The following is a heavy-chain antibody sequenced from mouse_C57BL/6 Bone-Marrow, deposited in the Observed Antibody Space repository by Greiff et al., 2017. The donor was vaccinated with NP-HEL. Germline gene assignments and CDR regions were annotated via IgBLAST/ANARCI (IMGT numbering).Heavy chain of an antibody. Sequence: QVQLQQPGAELVKPGASVKMSCKASGYTFTSYWITWVKQRPGQGLEWIGDIYPGSGSTNYNEKFKSKATLTVDTSSSTAYMQLSSLTSEDSAVYYCARFPDYYGSSYVDAIDYWGQGTSVTVSS. CDR2: IYPGSGST. D-gene: IGHD1-1*01. V-gene: IGHV1-55*01. CDR3: ARFPDYYGSSYVDAIDY. CDR1: GYTFTSYW. J-gene: IGHJ4*01.